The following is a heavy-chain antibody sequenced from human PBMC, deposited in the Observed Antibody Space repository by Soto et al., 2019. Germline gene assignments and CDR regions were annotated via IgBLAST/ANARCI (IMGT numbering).Heavy chain of an antibody. CDR3: SILEGA. CDR2: TRNKAKSYST. CDR1: GLTFGDHY. D-gene: IGHD2-21*01. Sequence: EVQLVESGGGLVQPGGSLTLSCAVSGLTFGDHYMEWVRQAPGKGLEWVARTRNKAKSYSTDFAASVKGRCTISRDESKKSLNLQMNSLMTEDTAVYYCSILEGAWGQGTLVIVSS. V-gene: IGHV3-72*01. J-gene: IGHJ5*02.